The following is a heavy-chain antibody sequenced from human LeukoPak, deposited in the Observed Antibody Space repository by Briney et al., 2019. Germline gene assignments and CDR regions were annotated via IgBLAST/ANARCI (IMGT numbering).Heavy chain of an antibody. V-gene: IGHV4-31*03. J-gene: IGHJ4*02. D-gene: IGHD3-22*01. CDR2: IYYSGST. CDR3: ARVPTYYYDSSGYYRASYYFDY. CDR1: GGSISSGGYY. Sequence: SQTLSLTCTVSGGSISSGGYYWSWIRQHPGKGLEWIGYIYYSGSTYYNPSLKSRVTISVDTSKNQFSLKLSSVTAADTAVYYCARVPTYYYDSSGYYRASYYFDYWGQGTLVTVSS.